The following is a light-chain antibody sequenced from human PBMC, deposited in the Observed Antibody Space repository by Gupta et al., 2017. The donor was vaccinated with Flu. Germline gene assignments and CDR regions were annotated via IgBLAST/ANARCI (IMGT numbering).Light chain of an antibody. J-gene: IGKJ2*01. CDR2: GVS. CDR3: RQKDFWPHT. CDR1: QSLVDSYGATL. Sequence: VTLGQPASISCRSSQSLVDSYGATLLDWFHQRPGQSPRRLIHGVSNRDSGVPDRFSVSGSGTDFTLKISRVEAEDAGLYYCRQKDFWPHTFGQGTKLEI. V-gene: IGKV2-30*01.